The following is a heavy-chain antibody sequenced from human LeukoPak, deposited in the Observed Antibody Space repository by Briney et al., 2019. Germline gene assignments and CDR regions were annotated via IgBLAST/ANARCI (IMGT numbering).Heavy chain of an antibody. D-gene: IGHD6-19*01. J-gene: IGHJ4*02. Sequence: GGSLRLSCAASGFTFHGHAMHWVRQVPGKGLEWVSLISGDGGSTYYAESVKGRFTISRDNSKNSLHLQMNSLTTEDTALYYCARGDQWLIHYWGQGTLVTVSS. V-gene: IGHV3-43*02. CDR2: ISGDGGST. CDR3: ARGDQWLIHY. CDR1: GFTFHGHA.